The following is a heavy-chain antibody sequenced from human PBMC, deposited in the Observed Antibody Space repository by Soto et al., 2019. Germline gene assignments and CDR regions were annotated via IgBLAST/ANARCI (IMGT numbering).Heavy chain of an antibody. CDR2: IKEDGSEK. V-gene: IGHV3-7*01. J-gene: IGHJ4*02. CDR3: AREHWLIRFAY. Sequence: GGSLRLSCVVSGFTCSSYWMSWVRQAPGKGLEWVANIKEDGSEKYYVDSVKGRFTLSRDNAKNSLYLQMNSLRVEDTAIYYCAREHWLIRFAYWGKGTLVTVSP. CDR1: GFTCSSYW. D-gene: IGHD6-19*01.